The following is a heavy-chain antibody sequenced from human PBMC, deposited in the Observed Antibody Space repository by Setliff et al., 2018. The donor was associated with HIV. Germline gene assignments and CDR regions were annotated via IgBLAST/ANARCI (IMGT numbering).Heavy chain of an antibody. D-gene: IGHD3-10*01. CDR2: ISSSSTYI. Sequence: PGGSLRLSCAASGFTFSSYAMSWVRQAPGKGLEWVSSISSSSTYIDYADSVKGRFTISRDNAKNSLYLQMSNLRVDDTAVYYCARWSGRTGGVWGQGTLVTVSS. CDR3: ARWSGRTGGV. J-gene: IGHJ4*02. V-gene: IGHV3-21*04. CDR1: GFTFSSYA.